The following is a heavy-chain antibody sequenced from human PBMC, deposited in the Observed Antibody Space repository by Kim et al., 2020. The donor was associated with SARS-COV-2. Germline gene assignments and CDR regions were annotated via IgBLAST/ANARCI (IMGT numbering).Heavy chain of an antibody. CDR1: GGSLSGYY. CDR3: ARESGYYDSDGYYYYFDGMDV. J-gene: IGHJ6*02. V-gene: IGHV4-34*01. D-gene: IGHD3-22*01. Sequence: SETLSLTCAVYGGSLSGYYWSWIRQPPGKGLEWIGEINHSGSTNYNPSLKSRVTISADTSKNQFSLKLSSVTAADTAVYYCARESGYYDSDGYYYYFDGMDVWGQGTTVTVSS. CDR2: INHSGST.